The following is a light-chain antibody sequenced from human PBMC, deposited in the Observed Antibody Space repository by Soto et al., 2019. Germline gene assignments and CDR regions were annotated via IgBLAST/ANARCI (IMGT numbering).Light chain of an antibody. CDR1: SNDVGGYNL. V-gene: IGLV2-23*01. CDR2: EGT. CDR3: SSYAGGRTYV. J-gene: IGLJ1*01. Sequence: QSVLTQPASVSGSPGQSIIISCSGSSNDVGGYNLVSWYQHHPDKAPKVIIYEGTKRPSGLSTRFSGSKSGNTASLTISGHQAEDEADYYCSSYAGGRTYVFGSGTNVTVL.